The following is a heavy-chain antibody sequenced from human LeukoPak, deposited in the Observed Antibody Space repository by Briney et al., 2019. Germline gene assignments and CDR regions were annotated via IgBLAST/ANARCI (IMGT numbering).Heavy chain of an antibody. V-gene: IGHV3-23*01. D-gene: IGHD6-19*01. CDR2: ISGSGGST. Sequence: TGGSLRLSRAASGFTFSSYAMSWVRQAPGKGLEWVSAISGSGGSTYYADSVKGRFIISRDNSKNTLYLQMNSLRAEDTAIYYCAKGGGPYSNGWYNAYFDYWGQGTLVTVSS. J-gene: IGHJ4*02. CDR3: AKGGGPYSNGWYNAYFDY. CDR1: GFTFSSYA.